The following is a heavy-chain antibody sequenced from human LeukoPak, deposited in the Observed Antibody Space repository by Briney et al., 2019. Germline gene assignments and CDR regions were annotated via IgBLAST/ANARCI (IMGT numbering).Heavy chain of an antibody. Sequence: GGSVRLSCAASGFTFSSHSMSWVRQPPGEGLEWVAAISPSGDSTTYRDSVKGQFTISRDNSKNTLYLQMNSLRAEDTAVYYCARGRYSSSWHRTEIDYWGQGTLVTVSS. CDR1: GFTFSSHS. J-gene: IGHJ4*02. D-gene: IGHD6-13*01. CDR2: ISPSGDST. CDR3: ARGRYSSSWHRTEIDY. V-gene: IGHV3-23*01.